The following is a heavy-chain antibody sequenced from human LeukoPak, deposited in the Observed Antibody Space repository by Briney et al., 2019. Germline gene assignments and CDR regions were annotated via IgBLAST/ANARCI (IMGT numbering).Heavy chain of an antibody. D-gene: IGHD3-10*01. Sequence: HSGGSLRLSCAASGFIFSSYSMNWVRQAPGKGLEGVSYISSSSSTIYYADSVKGRFTISRDNAKNSLYLQMNSLRAEDTAVYYCARDPFGSGSYYKKRDYYFYGIDVWGQGTTVTVSS. CDR1: GFIFSSYS. CDR3: ARDPFGSGSYYKKRDYYFYGIDV. CDR2: ISSSSSTI. V-gene: IGHV3-48*01. J-gene: IGHJ6*02.